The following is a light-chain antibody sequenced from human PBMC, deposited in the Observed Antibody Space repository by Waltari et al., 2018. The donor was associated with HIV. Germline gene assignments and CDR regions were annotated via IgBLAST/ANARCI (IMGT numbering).Light chain of an antibody. J-gene: IGKJ2*02. V-gene: IGKV1-12*01. CDR3: QQANSFPRT. CDR2: HAS. CDR1: QVIHRD. Sequence: IQMSQSPTSMSPSIGDNVTMICRASQVIHRDLAWYQQKPGKSPKLVIHHASTLQSGVSPRFSASGSGAAFALAISNPQLEDFATYYCQQANSFPRTFGQGTKL.